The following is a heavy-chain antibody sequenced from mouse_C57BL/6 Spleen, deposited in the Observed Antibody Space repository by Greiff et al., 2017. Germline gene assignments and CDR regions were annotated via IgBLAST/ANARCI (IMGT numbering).Heavy chain of an antibody. CDR1: GFTFSNYW. CDR3: TGDWVLDY. D-gene: IGHD4-1*01. CDR2: IRLKSDNYAT. Sequence: EVQLQESGGGLVQPGGSMKLSCVASGFTFSNYWMNWVRQSPEKGLEWVAQIRLKSDNYATHYAESVKGRFTISRDDSKSSVYLQMNNVRAEDTGIYYCTGDWVLDYWGQGTTLTVSS. V-gene: IGHV6-3*01. J-gene: IGHJ2*01.